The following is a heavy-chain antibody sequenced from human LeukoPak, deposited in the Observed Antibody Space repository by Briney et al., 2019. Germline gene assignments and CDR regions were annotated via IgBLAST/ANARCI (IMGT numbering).Heavy chain of an antibody. CDR2: IYYSGST. CDR1: GGSISSSSYY. D-gene: IGHD3-3*01. J-gene: IGHJ5*02. CDR3: ARDQLGWEWLLRRRPEYWFDP. Sequence: PSETLSLTCTVSGGSISSSSYYWGWIRQPPGKGLEWIGSIYYSGSTYYNPSLKSRVTISVGTSKNQFSLKLSSVTAAVTAVYYCARDQLGWEWLLRRRPEYWFDPWGQGTLVTVSS. V-gene: IGHV4-39*02.